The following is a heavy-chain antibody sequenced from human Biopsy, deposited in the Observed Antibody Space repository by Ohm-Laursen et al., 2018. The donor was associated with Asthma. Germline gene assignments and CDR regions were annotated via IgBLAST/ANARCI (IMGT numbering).Heavy chain of an antibody. D-gene: IGHD1-1*01. CDR2: ISKDASTQ. CDR1: GFTFSDYD. CDR3: VRDGTDDAFDI. V-gene: IGHV3-30*01. J-gene: IGHJ3*02. Sequence: SLRLSCAASGFTFSDYDMHWVRQAPGKGLEWVGVISKDASTQDYADPVKGRFTMARDNSKNTLDLQMNSLREEDTAVYYCVRDGTDDAFDIWGQGTVVSVSS.